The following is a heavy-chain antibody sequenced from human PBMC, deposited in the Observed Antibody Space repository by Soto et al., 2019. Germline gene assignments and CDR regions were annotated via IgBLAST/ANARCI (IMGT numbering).Heavy chain of an antibody. Sequence: ASVKVSCKASGYTFTSYAMHWVRQAPGQRLEWMGWINAGNGNTKYSQKFQGRITITRDTSASTAYMELSSLRSEDTAVYYCARTSSNPLRYDYYYGMDVWGQGTTVTVSS. CDR3: ARTSSNPLRYDYYYGMDV. J-gene: IGHJ6*02. D-gene: IGHD6-13*01. CDR2: INAGNGNT. V-gene: IGHV1-3*01. CDR1: GYTFTSYA.